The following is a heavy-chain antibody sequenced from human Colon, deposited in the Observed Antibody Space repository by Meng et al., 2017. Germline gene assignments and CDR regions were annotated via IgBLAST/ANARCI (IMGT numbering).Heavy chain of an antibody. V-gene: IGHV3-74*01. D-gene: IGHD2/OR15-2a*01. Sequence: GESLKISCAASGFTFSSYWVHWVRQAPGKGLVWVSRINRDGSRPNYADSVEGRFSISRDNAKNTLYLQMNSLRAEDTAVYYCARGGFDAYYFDFWGQGTLVTVSS. CDR1: GFTFSSYW. J-gene: IGHJ4*02. CDR3: ARGGFDAYYFDF. CDR2: INRDGSRP.